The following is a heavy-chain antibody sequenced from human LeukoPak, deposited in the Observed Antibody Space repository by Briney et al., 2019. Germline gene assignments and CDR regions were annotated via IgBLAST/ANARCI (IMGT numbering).Heavy chain of an antibody. CDR1: GGSISSSSYY. Sequence: PSETLSLTCTVSGGSISSSSYYWGWIRQPPGKGLEWIGSIYYRGSTYYNPSLKSRVTISLDTSKDQFSLKLSSVTAADTAVYYCARSRWLSDPYFDYWGHGTMVIVSS. CDR2: IYYRGST. CDR3: ARSRWLSDPYFDY. V-gene: IGHV4-39*07. J-gene: IGHJ4*03. D-gene: IGHD3-22*01.